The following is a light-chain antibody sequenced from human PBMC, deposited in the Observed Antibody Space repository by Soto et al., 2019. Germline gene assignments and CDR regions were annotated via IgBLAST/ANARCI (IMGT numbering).Light chain of an antibody. CDR1: QSADSSY. J-gene: IGKJ4*01. CDR3: QQYGSSRRLT. Sequence: EIVLTQSPGTLSLSPGERATLSCRASQSADSSYLAWYQQRPGQAPRLLIYGASTRATDIPDRFSGSGSGTHFSLTISRLEPEDFAVYYCQQYGSSRRLTFGGGTKVEIK. CDR2: GAS. V-gene: IGKV3-20*01.